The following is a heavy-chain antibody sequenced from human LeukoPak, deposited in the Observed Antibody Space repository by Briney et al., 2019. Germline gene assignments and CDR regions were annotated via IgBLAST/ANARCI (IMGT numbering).Heavy chain of an antibody. V-gene: IGHV3-7*01. D-gene: IGHD6-13*01. J-gene: IGHJ4*02. Sequence: GGSLRLSCVATGFTFSSFWMSWVRQAPGKGVEFVDYIDQDGSVRNYVDSVNGRFIISRDNAKNSLYLQMDSLRAEDTAVYFCARDPGSSSFDYWGLGTPVTVSS. CDR1: GFTFSSFW. CDR2: IDQDGSVR. CDR3: ARDPGSSSFDY.